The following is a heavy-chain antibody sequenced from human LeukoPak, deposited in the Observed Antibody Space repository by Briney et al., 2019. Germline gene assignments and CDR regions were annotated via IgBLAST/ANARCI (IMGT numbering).Heavy chain of an antibody. CDR2: INPSGGST. Sequence: ASVKVSCKASGYTFTSYYMHWVRQAPGQGLEWMGIINPSGGSTSYAQKFQGRVTMTRDTSTSTAYMELSSLRSEDTAVYYCARVLGPSSSWSPFDYWGQGTLVTVSS. CDR1: GYTFTSYY. CDR3: ARVLGPSSSWSPFDY. D-gene: IGHD6-13*01. J-gene: IGHJ4*02. V-gene: IGHV1-46*01.